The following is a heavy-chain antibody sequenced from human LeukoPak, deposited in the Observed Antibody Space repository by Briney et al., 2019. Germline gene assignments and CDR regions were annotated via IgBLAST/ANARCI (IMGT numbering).Heavy chain of an antibody. D-gene: IGHD2-2*02. CDR2: IYSGGST. CDR3: ARHSDIPIDY. Sequence: RTGGSLRLSCAASGFTVSSNYMSRVRQAPGKGLEWVSVIYSGGSTYYADSVKGRFTISRDNSKNTLYLQMNSLRAEDTAVYYCARHSDIPIDYWGQGTLVTVSS. CDR1: GFTVSSNY. V-gene: IGHV3-66*04. J-gene: IGHJ4*02.